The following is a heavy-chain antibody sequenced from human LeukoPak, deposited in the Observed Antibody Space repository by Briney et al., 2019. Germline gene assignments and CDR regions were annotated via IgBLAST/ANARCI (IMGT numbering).Heavy chain of an antibody. CDR3: ARETVAAQTDAFDI. CDR2: IKQDGSEK. CDR1: GFTFSSYW. V-gene: IGHV3-7*01. Sequence: GGSLRLSCAASGFTFSSYWMSWVRQAPGKGLEWVANIKQDGSEKYYVDSVKGRFTISRDNAKNSLYLQMNSLGAEDTAVYYCARETVAAQTDAFDIWGQGTMVTVSS. J-gene: IGHJ3*02. D-gene: IGHD6-19*01.